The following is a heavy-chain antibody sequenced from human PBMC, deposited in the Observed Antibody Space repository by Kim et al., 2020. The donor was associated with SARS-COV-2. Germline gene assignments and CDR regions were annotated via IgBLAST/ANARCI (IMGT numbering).Heavy chain of an antibody. D-gene: IGHD3-22*01. CDR2: INPSGGST. Sequence: ASVKVSCKASGYTFTSYYMHWVRQAPGQGLEWMGIINPSGGSTSYAQKFQGRVTMTRDTSTSTVYMELSSLRSEDTAVYYCARALYYYDSSGYYLDYWGQGTLVTVSS. CDR3: ARALYYYDSSGYYLDY. CDR1: GYTFTSYY. J-gene: IGHJ4*02. V-gene: IGHV1-46*01.